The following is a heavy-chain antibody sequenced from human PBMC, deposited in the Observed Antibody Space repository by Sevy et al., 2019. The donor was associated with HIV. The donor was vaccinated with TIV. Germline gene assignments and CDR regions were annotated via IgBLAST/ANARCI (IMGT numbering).Heavy chain of an antibody. CDR1: GFTFSNYD. V-gene: IGHV3-30-3*01. CDR3: ARLFSCGGDCYYLDY. J-gene: IGHJ4*02. CDR2: ISHDGNYK. Sequence: GGSLRLSCAASGFTFSNYDMHWVRQAPGKGLEWVAVISHDGNYKNYADPVKVRFTISRDDFKNTLYLQMSSLRPEDTAVYFCARLFSCGGDCYYLDYWGQGALVTVSS. D-gene: IGHD2-21*02.